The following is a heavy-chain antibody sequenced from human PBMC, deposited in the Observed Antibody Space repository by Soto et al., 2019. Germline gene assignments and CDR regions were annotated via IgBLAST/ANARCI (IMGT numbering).Heavy chain of an antibody. CDR2: IDYSGSP. CDR1: GGSISSSRSY. D-gene: IGHD1-26*01. CDR3: ARRGLVGATTFDY. V-gene: IGHV4-39*01. Sequence: QLQLQESGPGLVKPSETLSLTCTVSGGSISSSRSYWGWIRQPPGKGLECIGSIDYSGSPYYSPSLTSRVTISVDTSKNQFSLKLSSVTAADTAVYYCARRGLVGATTFDYWGQGTLVTVSS. J-gene: IGHJ4*02.